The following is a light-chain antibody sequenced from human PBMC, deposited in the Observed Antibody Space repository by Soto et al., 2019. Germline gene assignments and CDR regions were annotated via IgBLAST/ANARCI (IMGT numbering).Light chain of an antibody. V-gene: IGKV3-15*01. Sequence: EIVLTQSPGTLSLSPGERATLSCRASQNIDGNFLVWHQQKPGQAPRLLINGASTRATGIPARFSGSGSGTEFTLTISSLQSEDFAVYYCQQYNNWPPITFGQGTRLEIK. CDR2: GAS. CDR1: QNIDGNF. J-gene: IGKJ5*01. CDR3: QQYNNWPPIT.